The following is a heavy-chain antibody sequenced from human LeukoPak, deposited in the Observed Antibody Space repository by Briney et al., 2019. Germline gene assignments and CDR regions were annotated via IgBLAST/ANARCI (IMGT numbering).Heavy chain of an antibody. D-gene: IGHD2-15*01. Sequence: PGGSLRLSCAASGFTFSSYAMSWVRQAPGKGLEWVSAISGSGGSTYYADSVKGRFTISRDNSKNTLYLQMNSLRAEDTAVYYCAKNGCLGVRFGGGGSCYELLWGQGTLVTVSS. CDR1: GFTFSSYA. V-gene: IGHV3-23*01. CDR2: ISGSGGST. CDR3: AKNGCLGVRFGGGGSCYELL. J-gene: IGHJ4*02.